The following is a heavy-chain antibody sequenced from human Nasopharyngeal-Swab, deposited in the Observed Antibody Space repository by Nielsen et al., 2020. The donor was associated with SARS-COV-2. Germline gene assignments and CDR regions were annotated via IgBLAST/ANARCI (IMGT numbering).Heavy chain of an antibody. D-gene: IGHD4-17*01. V-gene: IGHV4-61*01. CDR1: GGSVSSGSYY. Sequence: SETLSLTCTVSGGSVSSGSYYWSWIRQPPGKGLEWIGYIYYSGSTNYNPSLKSRVTISVDTSKNQFSLTLSSVTAADTAVYYCARVRYGDSTGYYYYYMDVWGKGTTVTVSS. CDR2: IYYSGST. CDR3: ARVRYGDSTGYYYYYMDV. J-gene: IGHJ6*03.